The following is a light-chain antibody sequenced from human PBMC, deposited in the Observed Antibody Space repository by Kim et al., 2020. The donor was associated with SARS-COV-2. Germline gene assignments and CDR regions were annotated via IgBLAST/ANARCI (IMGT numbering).Light chain of an antibody. J-gene: IGKJ1*01. CDR2: GAS. Sequence: ASLGDRVTITCRASQGIRSDLGWYQQKPGRAPTRLIYGASTMESGVPSRFSGSGSGTEFTLTISSLQPEDFATYYCLQHHAYPRTFGQGTKVDIK. CDR1: QGIRSD. CDR3: LQHHAYPRT. V-gene: IGKV1-17*01.